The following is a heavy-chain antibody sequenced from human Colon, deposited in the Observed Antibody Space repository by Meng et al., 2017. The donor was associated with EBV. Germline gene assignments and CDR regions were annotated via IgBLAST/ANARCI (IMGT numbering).Heavy chain of an antibody. J-gene: IGHJ4*02. CDR1: XGSFSGYY. CDR2: ISHSGST. CDR3: ARYRLQNDYGDQLYYFDY. V-gene: IGHV4-34*10. Sequence: QLQLQESGPGLVTPSETLSLTWTVXXGSFSGYYWSWIRQPPGKGLEWIGEISHSGSTNYNPSLKSRVTISLDTSKNQFSLRLSSVTAADTAVYYCARYRLQNDYGDQLYYFDYWGQGTLVTVSS. D-gene: IGHD4-17*01.